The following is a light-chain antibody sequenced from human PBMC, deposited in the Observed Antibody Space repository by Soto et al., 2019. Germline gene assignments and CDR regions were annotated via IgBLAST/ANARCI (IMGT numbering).Light chain of an antibody. CDR3: QQHNNWPRT. V-gene: IGKV3-15*01. CDR1: QSVSSN. J-gene: IGKJ1*01. Sequence: EIVMTQSPATLSVSPGERATLSCKASQSVSSNLAWYHQKPGQPPRLLIYDASTRATGIPARFSGSGSGTEFTLTISSLQSEDFAIYYCQQHNNWPRTFGQGTKV. CDR2: DAS.